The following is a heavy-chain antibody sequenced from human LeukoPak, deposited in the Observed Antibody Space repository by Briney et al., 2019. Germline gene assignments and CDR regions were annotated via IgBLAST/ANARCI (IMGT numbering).Heavy chain of an antibody. V-gene: IGHV4-59*08. J-gene: IGHJ3*02. Sequence: SETLSLTCTVSGGSISSYYWSWIRQPPGKGLEWIGYIYYSGSTNYNPSLTSRVTISVDTSKNQFSLKLSSVTAADTAVYYCARHFPNSNWNDGRAAFDIWGQGTMVTVSS. CDR2: IYYSGST. CDR3: ARHFPNSNWNDGRAAFDI. CDR1: GGSISSYY. D-gene: IGHD1-20*01.